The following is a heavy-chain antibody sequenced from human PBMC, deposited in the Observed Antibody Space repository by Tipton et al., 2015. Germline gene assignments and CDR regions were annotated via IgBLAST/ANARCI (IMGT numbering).Heavy chain of an antibody. CDR1: GGSVSSGSYY. Sequence: TLSLTCTVSGGSVSSGSYYWGWIRQPPGKGLEWIGYIYYTGNTNYHASLRSRVTISLDTSKKQFSLMLTSVTAADTAVYYCARHRGVGGLADYWGRGTLVTVSS. CDR2: IYYTGNT. J-gene: IGHJ4*02. CDR3: ARHRGVGGLADY. D-gene: IGHD3-10*01. V-gene: IGHV4-61*01.